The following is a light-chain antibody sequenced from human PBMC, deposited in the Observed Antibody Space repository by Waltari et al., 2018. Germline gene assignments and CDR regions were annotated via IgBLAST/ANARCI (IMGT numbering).Light chain of an antibody. J-gene: IGLJ1*01. CDR2: EVS. Sequence: QPALTQPASVSGSPGQSITISCTGPSSDVGGYNYLSWYQQHPGKAPKLMIYEVSNRPSGVSNRFSGSKSGNTASLTISGLQAEDEADYYCSSYTSSSTLVFGTGTKVTVL. CDR1: SSDVGGYNY. V-gene: IGLV2-14*01. CDR3: SSYTSSSTLV.